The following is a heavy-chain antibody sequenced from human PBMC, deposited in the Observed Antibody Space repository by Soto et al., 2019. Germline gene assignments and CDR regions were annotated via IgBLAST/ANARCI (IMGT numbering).Heavy chain of an antibody. CDR3: SRDGDYYGLDV. CDR1: GGSVSSGDHY. D-gene: IGHD3-3*01. V-gene: IGHV4-61*08. CDR2: IYYSGST. Sequence: SETLSLTCTVSGGSVSSGDHYWSWARQPPGKGLEWIGYIYYSGSTNYNPSLKSRVTISLDTSKDQFSLKLSSVTAADTAIYYCSRDGDYYGLDVWGRGTTVTVSS. J-gene: IGHJ6*02.